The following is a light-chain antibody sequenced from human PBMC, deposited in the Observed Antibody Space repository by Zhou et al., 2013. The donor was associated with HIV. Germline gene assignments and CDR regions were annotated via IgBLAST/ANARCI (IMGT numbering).Light chain of an antibody. V-gene: IGKV1-33*01. J-gene: IGKJ2*01. Sequence: DIRMTQSPSSLSASVGDRVTITCQASQDITYYLNWYQQKPGEVPKVLIYDTSNLETGVPSRFRGSGSGTDFTLSITNLQSDDIATYYCQQHDRLPYTFGQGTKIEIK. CDR1: QDITYY. CDR3: QQHDRLPYT. CDR2: DTS.